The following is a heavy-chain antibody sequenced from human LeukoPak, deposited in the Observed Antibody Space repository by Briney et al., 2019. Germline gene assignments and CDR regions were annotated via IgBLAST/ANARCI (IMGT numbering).Heavy chain of an antibody. CDR2: ISTSSSYI. J-gene: IGHJ4*02. CDR3: ASQQWLDGPYYFNN. Sequence: PGGSLRLSCAASGFTFSRYNMNWVRQAPGKGLEWVSSISTSSSYIYYADSVKGRFTISRHNAKNSVYLQMDSLRAEDTAVYYCASQQWLDGPYYFNNWGQGTLVTVSS. D-gene: IGHD6-19*01. CDR1: GFTFSRYN. V-gene: IGHV3-21*01.